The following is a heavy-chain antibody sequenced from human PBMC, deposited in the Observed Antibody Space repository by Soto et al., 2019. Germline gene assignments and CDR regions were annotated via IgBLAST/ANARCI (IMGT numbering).Heavy chain of an antibody. Sequence: QVQLQESGPGLVKPSGTLSLTCAVSGGSISSSNWWSWVRQPPGKGLEWIGEIYHSGSTNYNPSLKSRVTISVDQSKNQFSLKLSSVTAADTAVYYCAGVKDSGSYLRYWYFDLWGRGTLVTVSS. CDR1: GGSISSSNW. CDR2: IYHSGST. D-gene: IGHD1-26*01. V-gene: IGHV4-4*02. J-gene: IGHJ2*01. CDR3: AGVKDSGSYLRYWYFDL.